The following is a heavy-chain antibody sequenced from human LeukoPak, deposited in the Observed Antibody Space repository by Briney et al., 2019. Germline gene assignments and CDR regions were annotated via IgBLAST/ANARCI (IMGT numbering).Heavy chain of an antibody. D-gene: IGHD5-18*01. CDR2: ISNTAGYI. Sequence: PGGSLRLSCAASGFSFSRYTMNWVRQAPGKGLEWVSSISNTAGYIYYADSVKGRFTISRDNAKNSLYLEMNSLRPEDTAIYYCAKDKHRQTWLRASAFDFWGQGTTVTVSS. J-gene: IGHJ3*01. V-gene: IGHV3-21*04. CDR1: GFSFSRYT. CDR3: AKDKHRQTWLRASAFDF.